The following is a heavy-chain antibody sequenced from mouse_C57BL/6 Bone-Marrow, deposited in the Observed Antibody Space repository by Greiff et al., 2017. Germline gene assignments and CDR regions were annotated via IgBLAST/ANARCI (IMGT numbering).Heavy chain of an antibody. CDR3: ARERGFMDY. J-gene: IGHJ4*01. CDR1: GFTFSSYA. Sequence: EVQRVESGGGLVKPGGSLKLSCAASGFTFSSYAMSWVRQTPEKRLEWVATISDGGSYTYYPDNVKGRFTISRDNAKNNLYLQMSHLKSEDTAMYYCARERGFMDYWGQGTSVTVSS. V-gene: IGHV5-4*01. CDR2: ISDGGSYT.